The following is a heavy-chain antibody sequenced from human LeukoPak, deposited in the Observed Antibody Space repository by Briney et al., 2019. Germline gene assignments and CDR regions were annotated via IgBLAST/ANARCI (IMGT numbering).Heavy chain of an antibody. CDR1: GFTFSSYA. J-gene: IGHJ4*02. CDR2: ISGSGGST. Sequence: GGSLRLSCAASGFTFSSYAMSWVRQAPGKGLEWVSAISGSGGSTYYADSVKGRFTISKDNSKNTLYLQMNSLRAEDTAVYYCARELLHHHYFDYWGQGTLVTVSS. CDR3: ARELLHHHYFDY. D-gene: IGHD3-3*01. V-gene: IGHV3-23*01.